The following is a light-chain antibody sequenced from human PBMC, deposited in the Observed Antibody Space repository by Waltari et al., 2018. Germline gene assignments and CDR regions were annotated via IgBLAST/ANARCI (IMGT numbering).Light chain of an antibody. CDR1: SSDIGRLNY. CDR2: EVS. V-gene: IGLV2-14*01. CDR3: SSYTNSGNVV. J-gene: IGLJ2*01. Sequence: QSALTQPASVSGSPGQAIPISCPATSSDIGRLNYVSWYQQHPGKAPKLWISEVSNRPSGVSNRFSGSKSGNTASLTISGLQAEDGAHYYCSSYTNSGNVVFGGGTKLTVL.